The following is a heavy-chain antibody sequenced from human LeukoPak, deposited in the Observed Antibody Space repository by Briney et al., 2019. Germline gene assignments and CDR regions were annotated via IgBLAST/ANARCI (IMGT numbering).Heavy chain of an antibody. D-gene: IGHD2-8*01. V-gene: IGHV3-30-3*01. CDR2: ISYDGNNK. CDR3: ARVYLERLTAGYFDH. CDR1: GFTFSNYA. J-gene: IGHJ4*02. Sequence: PGRSLRLSCAASGFTFSNYAMHWVRQAPGKGLEWVAVISYDGNNKYYADSVKGRFTISRDNSKSTLYLQMNSLRDDDSAAYFCARVYLERLTAGYFDHWGQGTQVTVSP.